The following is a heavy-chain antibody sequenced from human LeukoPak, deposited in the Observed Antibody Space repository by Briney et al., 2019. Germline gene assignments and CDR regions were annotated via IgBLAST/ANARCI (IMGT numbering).Heavy chain of an antibody. CDR3: AISSSGWLRDDFDY. D-gene: IGHD5-12*01. CDR2: ISYDGSNK. Sequence: PGGSLRLSCAASGFTFSSYGMHWVRQAPGKGLEWVAVISYDGSNKYYADSVKGRFTISRDNSKNTLYLQMNSLRAEDTAVYYCAISSSGWLRDDFDYWGQGTLVTVSS. J-gene: IGHJ4*02. CDR1: GFTFSSYG. V-gene: IGHV3-30*03.